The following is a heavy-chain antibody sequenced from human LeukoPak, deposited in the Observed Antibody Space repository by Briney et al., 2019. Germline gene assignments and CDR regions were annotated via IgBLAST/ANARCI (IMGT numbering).Heavy chain of an antibody. CDR1: GFTLSTYA. V-gene: IGHV3-30*04. J-gene: IGHJ4*02. D-gene: IGHD3-10*01. CDR3: ARADFYGSGSHPPGGFDY. Sequence: PGGSLRLSCAASGFTLSTYATHWVRQAPGEGLEWVAVISYDGSDTYYADSVKGRFTISRDSSKNTLYLQMTSLRAEDTAVYYCARADFYGSGSHPPGGFDYWGQGTLVTVSS. CDR2: ISYDGSDT.